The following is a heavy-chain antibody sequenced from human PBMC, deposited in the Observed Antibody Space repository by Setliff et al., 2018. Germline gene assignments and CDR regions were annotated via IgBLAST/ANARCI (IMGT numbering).Heavy chain of an antibody. Sequence: SETLSLTCTVSGGSISSSGYYWGWIRQPPGKGLEWIGSTYYRGSTYYNPSLKSRVTMSVDASKNQFSLKLSSVTAADTAAYYCARGDSSGYYYILFDFWGQGTLVTVSS. CDR1: GGSISSSGYY. D-gene: IGHD3-22*01. CDR2: TYYRGST. V-gene: IGHV4-39*07. CDR3: ARGDSSGYYYILFDF. J-gene: IGHJ4*02.